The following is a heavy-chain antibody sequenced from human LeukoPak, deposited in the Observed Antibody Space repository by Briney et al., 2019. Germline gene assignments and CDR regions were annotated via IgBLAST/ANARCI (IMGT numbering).Heavy chain of an antibody. CDR2: IRSKAYGGTT. CDR1: GFTFGDYA. Sequence: TGGSLRLSCTASGFTFGDYAMSWFRQAPGKGLEWVGFIRSKAYGGTTEYAASVIGRFTISRDDSKSIAYLQMNSLKTEDTAVYYCTREYTLLAFDIWGQGTMVTVSS. CDR3: TREYTLLAFDI. V-gene: IGHV3-49*03. J-gene: IGHJ3*02. D-gene: IGHD2-2*02.